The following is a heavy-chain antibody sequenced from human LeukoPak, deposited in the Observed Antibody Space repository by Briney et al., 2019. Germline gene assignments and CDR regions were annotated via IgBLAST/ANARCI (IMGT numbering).Heavy chain of an antibody. CDR3: ARAEPMDTAMVPPEYYFDY. J-gene: IGHJ4*02. V-gene: IGHV3-23*01. Sequence: GGSLRLSCAASGFTFSSYAMSWVRQAPGKGLEWVSAISGSGGSTYYADSVKGRFTISRDNSKNTLYLQMNSLRAEDTAVYYCARAEPMDTAMVPPEYYFDYWGQGTLVTVSS. CDR2: ISGSGGST. D-gene: IGHD5-18*01. CDR1: GFTFSSYA.